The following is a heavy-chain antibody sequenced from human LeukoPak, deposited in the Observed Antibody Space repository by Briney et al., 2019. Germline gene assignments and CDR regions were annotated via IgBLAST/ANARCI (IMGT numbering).Heavy chain of an antibody. CDR1: GYTFTSYY. V-gene: IGHV1-46*03. CDR2: INPSGGST. CDR3: ARLFSQDDAFDI. J-gene: IGHJ3*02. Sequence: ASVKVSCKAYGYTFTSYYMHWVRQAPGQGLEWMGIINPSGGSTSYAQKFQGIVTMTRDTSTSTVYMELSSLRSEDTAVYYCARLFSQDDAFDIWGQGTMVTVSS.